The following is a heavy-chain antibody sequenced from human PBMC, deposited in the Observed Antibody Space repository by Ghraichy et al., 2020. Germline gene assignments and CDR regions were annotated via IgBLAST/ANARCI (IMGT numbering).Heavy chain of an antibody. J-gene: IGHJ4*02. CDR2: ISGTGNSA. Sequence: GGSLRLSCTASGFTFDAYAMAWVRQAPGKGLEWVSSISGTGNSAYYAGSVKGRFTISRDNSKSTLYLQMNSLRAEDTAIYFCAKDRDSGSYDYFDFWGQGTLATGSS. V-gene: IGHV3-23*01. CDR3: AKDRDSGSYDYFDF. CDR1: GFTFDAYA. D-gene: IGHD1-26*01.